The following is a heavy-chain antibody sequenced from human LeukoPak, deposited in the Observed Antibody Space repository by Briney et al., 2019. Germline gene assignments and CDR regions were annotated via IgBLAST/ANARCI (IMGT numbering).Heavy chain of an antibody. CDR2: IKSNGST. Sequence: PGGSLSLSCAASGFTFSSYWMHWVRQTPGKGLVWVSRIKSNGSTHYADSLKGRFTISRDNSKNTLSLQMNTVRAEDTGVYYCARAPSEIGGYYPEYFRHWGQGTLVTVSS. CDR1: GFTFSSYW. V-gene: IGHV3-74*01. CDR3: ARAPSEIGGYYPEYFRH. J-gene: IGHJ1*01. D-gene: IGHD3-22*01.